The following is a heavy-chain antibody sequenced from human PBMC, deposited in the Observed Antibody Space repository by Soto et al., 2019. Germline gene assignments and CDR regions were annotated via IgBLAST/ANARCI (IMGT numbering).Heavy chain of an antibody. D-gene: IGHD2-2*01. CDR3: ASLDHCSSTSCYPSGYGMDV. J-gene: IGHJ6*02. CDR2: IIPIFGTA. CDR1: GGTFSSYA. V-gene: IGHV1-69*13. Sequence: SVKVSCKASGGTFSSYAISWVRQAPGQGLEWMGGIIPIFGTANYAQKFQGRVTITADESTSTAYMELSSLRSEDTAVYYCASLDHCSSTSCYPSGYGMDVWGQGTTVTVS.